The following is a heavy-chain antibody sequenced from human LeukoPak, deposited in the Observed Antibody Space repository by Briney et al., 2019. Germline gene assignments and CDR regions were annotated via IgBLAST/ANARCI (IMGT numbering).Heavy chain of an antibody. CDR1: GGSISSYY. D-gene: IGHD6-19*01. Sequence: SSETLSLTCTVSGGSISSYYWSWIRQPPGKGLEWIGYIYYSGSTNYNPSLKSRVTISVDTSMNQFSLKLSSVTAADTAVYYCARLNPTGYSSGWPQGAFDIWGQGTMVTVSS. CDR3: ARLNPTGYSSGWPQGAFDI. CDR2: IYYSGST. J-gene: IGHJ3*02. V-gene: IGHV4-59*08.